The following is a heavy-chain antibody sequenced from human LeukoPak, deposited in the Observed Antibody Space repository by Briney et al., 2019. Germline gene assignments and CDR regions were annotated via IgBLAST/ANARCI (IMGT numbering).Heavy chain of an antibody. D-gene: IGHD3-16*01. J-gene: IGHJ4*02. Sequence: PGGSLRLSYAASGFTFSRYGLHWVRQAPGKGLEWVAFIRDDGSTRYYADSVKGRFTASRDNSKNTLYLQMDSLRTEDTAVYYCAKVHHSWGLFDSWGQGTLVTVSS. CDR3: AKVHHSWGLFDS. V-gene: IGHV3-30*02. CDR2: IRDDGSTR. CDR1: GFTFSRYG.